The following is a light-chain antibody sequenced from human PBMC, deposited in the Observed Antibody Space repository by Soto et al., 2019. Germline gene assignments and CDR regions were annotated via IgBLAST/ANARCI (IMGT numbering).Light chain of an antibody. V-gene: IGKV3-15*01. CDR3: QQYNVWPLT. Sequence: EIVMTQSPATLSVSPGERATLSCRASQSVSSNLAWYQQKPGQTPNLLIYVASTRATGIPARFGGSGSGTGFTLTISSLQSEDFAVYYCQQYNVWPLTFGGGTKVEFK. J-gene: IGKJ4*01. CDR2: VAS. CDR1: QSVSSN.